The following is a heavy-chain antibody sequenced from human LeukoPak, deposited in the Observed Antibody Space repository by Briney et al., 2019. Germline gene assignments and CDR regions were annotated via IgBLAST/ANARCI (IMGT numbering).Heavy chain of an antibody. J-gene: IGHJ4*02. CDR1: GYTFTSYG. CDR3: ARDLGIDYYDSNGYYTGTQYFFDY. V-gene: IGHV1-18*01. CDR2: ISAYNGNT. D-gene: IGHD3-22*01. Sequence: ASVKVSCKASGYTFTSYGITWVRQAPGQGLEWMGYISAYNGNTNYAQKVQGRVTMTTDTSTSTAYMELRSLRSDDTAVYYCARDLGIDYYDSNGYYTGTQYFFDYWGQGTLVTVSS.